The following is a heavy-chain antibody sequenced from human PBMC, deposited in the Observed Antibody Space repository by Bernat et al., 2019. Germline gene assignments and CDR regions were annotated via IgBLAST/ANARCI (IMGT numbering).Heavy chain of an antibody. V-gene: IGHV4-39*01. CDR2: IYYSGST. CDR1: GGSISSSSYY. D-gene: IGHD4-23*01. CDR3: ARSVGTTVVTVIDY. Sequence: QLQLQESGPGLVKPSETLSLTCTVSGGSISSSSYYWGWIRQPPGKGLEWIGSIYYSGSTYYNPSLKSRVTISVDTPKNQFSLKLSSVTAADTAMYYCARSVGTTVVTVIDYWGQGTLVTVSS. J-gene: IGHJ4*02.